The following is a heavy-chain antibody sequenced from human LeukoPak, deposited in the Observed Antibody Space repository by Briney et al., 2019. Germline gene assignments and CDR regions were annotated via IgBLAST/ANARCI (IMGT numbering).Heavy chain of an antibody. V-gene: IGHV3-64*02. CDR3: ARSVGATSLYFDY. J-gene: IGHJ4*02. CDR1: VFTFSSYS. Sequence: GGSLRLSCAASVFTFSSYSMHWVRQAPWKGREYVSAISSNGGSTYYADSVKGRFTISRDNSKNTLYLQMGSLRAEDMAVYYCARSVGATSLYFDYWGQGTLVTVSS. CDR2: ISSNGGST. D-gene: IGHD1-26*01.